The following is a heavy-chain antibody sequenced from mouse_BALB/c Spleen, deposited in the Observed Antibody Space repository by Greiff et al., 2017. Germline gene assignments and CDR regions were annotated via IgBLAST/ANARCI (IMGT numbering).Heavy chain of an antibody. J-gene: IGHJ2*01. Sequence: VQLKESGTVLARPGASVKMSCKASGYTFTSYWMHWVKQRPGQGLEWIGAIYPGNSDTSYNQKFKGKAKLTAVTSTSTAYMELSSLTNEDSAVYYCTRWVYGYDVYFDYWGQGTTLTVSS. V-gene: IGHV1-5*01. CDR1: GYTFTSYW. CDR2: IYPGNSDT. CDR3: TRWVYGYDVYFDY. D-gene: IGHD1-2*01.